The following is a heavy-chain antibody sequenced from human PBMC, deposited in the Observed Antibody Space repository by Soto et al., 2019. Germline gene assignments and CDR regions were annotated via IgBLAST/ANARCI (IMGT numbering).Heavy chain of an antibody. Sequence: PGGSLRLSCAASGFTFSSYAMSWVRQAPGKGLEWVSAISGSGGSTYYADSVKGRFTISRDNSKNTLYLRMNSLRAEDTAVYYCAKDLHSRPYYFDYWGQGTLVTVSS. CDR2: ISGSGGST. CDR1: GFTFSSYA. J-gene: IGHJ4*02. V-gene: IGHV3-23*01. D-gene: IGHD6-13*01. CDR3: AKDLHSRPYYFDY.